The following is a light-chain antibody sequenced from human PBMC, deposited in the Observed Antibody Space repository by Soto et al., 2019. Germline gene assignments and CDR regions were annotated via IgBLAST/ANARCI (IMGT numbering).Light chain of an antibody. V-gene: IGLV2-14*01. CDR1: SSDVGGYNY. CDR2: DVY. J-gene: IGLJ2*01. CDR3: SSYTTRSTVV. Sequence: QSALTQPASVSGSPGQSITISCTGTSSDVGGYNYVSWFQQHPGKAPNLMIYDVYRRPSGVSYRFSGSKSGNTASLTISGLQAEDEADYYCSSYTTRSTVVFGGGTKLIVL.